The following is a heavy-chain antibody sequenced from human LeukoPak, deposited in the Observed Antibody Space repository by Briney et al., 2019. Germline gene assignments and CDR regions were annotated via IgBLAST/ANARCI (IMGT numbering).Heavy chain of an antibody. CDR1: GFTFSSYA. D-gene: IGHD2-2*01. V-gene: IGHV3-23*01. J-gene: IGHJ4*02. CDR2: ISGSGGST. Sequence: PGGSLRLSCAASGFTFSSYAMSWVRQAPGNGLEWVSAISGSGGSTYYADSVKGRFTISRDNSKNTLYLQMNSLRAEDTAVYYCAKGRVPAASPPPDDYWGQGTLVTVSS. CDR3: AKGRVPAASPPPDDY.